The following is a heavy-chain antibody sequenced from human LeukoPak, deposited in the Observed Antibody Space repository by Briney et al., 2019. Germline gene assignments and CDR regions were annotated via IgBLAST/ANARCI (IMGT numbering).Heavy chain of an antibody. J-gene: IGHJ4*02. CDR1: GFTFSSYW. CDR3: ARDRGSYWYFDY. CDR2: IKQDASEK. V-gene: IGHV3-7*01. D-gene: IGHD3-10*01. Sequence: GGSLRLSCAASGFTFSSYWMTWVRQAPGKGLEWVANIKQDASEKYYEDSVKGRFTISRDNAKNSLYLQMNSLRAEDTAVYYCARDRGSYWYFDYWGQGTLVTVSS.